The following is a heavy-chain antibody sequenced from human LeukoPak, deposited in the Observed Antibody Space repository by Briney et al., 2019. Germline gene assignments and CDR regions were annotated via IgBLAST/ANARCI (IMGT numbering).Heavy chain of an antibody. J-gene: IGHJ3*02. CDR2: IYYSGST. CDR1: GGSISSYY. D-gene: IGHD5-24*01. V-gene: IGHV4-59*01. CDR3: ARVSRLQPGVAFDI. Sequence: SETLSLTCTVSGGSISSYYWSWIRQPPGKGLEWIGYIYYSGSTNYTPSLKSRVTISVDTSKNQFSLKLSSVTAADTAVYYCARVSRLQPGVAFDIWGQGTMVTVSS.